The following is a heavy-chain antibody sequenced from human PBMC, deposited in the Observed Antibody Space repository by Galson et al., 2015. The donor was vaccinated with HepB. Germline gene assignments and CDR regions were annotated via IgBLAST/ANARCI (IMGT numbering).Heavy chain of an antibody. D-gene: IGHD2-2*01. J-gene: IGHJ6*03. CDR3: ARYWHQLLLAGYMDV. V-gene: IGHV3-48*02. CDR1: GFTFSSYS. CDR2: ISSSSSTK. Sequence: SLRLSCAASGFTFSSYSMNWVRQAPGKGLEWVSYISSSSSTKYYADSVKGRFTISRDNAKNSLYLQMNSLRDEDTAVYYCARYWHQLLLAGYMDVWGKGTTVTVSS.